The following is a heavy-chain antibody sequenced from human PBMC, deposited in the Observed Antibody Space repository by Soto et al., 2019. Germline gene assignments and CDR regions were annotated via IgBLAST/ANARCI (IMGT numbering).Heavy chain of an antibody. CDR3: ARSSGYSSGWDFDY. V-gene: IGHV2-70*04. Sequence: SGPTLVNPTQPLTLTCTFSGFSLSTSGMRVSLIRQPPGKALEWLARIDWDDDKFYSTSLKTRLTISKDTSKNQVVLTMTNMDPVDTATYYCARSSGYSSGWDFDYWGQGTLVTVYS. D-gene: IGHD6-19*01. CDR1: GFSLSTSGMR. CDR2: IDWDDDK. J-gene: IGHJ4*02.